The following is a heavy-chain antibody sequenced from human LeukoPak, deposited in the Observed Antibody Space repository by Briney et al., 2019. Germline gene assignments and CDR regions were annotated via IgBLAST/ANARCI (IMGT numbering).Heavy chain of an antibody. CDR1: GFTFSSYS. Sequence: PGGSLRLSCAASGFTFSSYSVNSVRQAPGKGLEWVSSISSSSSYIYYADSVKGRFTISRDNAKNSLYLQMNSLRAEDTAAYYRARLGGASDYDNRAPRRLIDYWGQGTLVTVSS. J-gene: IGHJ4*02. CDR2: ISSSSSYI. CDR3: ARLGGASDYDNRAPRRLIDY. V-gene: IGHV3-21*01. D-gene: IGHD3-22*01.